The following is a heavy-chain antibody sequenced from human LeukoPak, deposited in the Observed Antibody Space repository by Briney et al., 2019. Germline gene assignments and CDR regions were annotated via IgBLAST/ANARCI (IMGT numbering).Heavy chain of an antibody. J-gene: IGHJ4*02. D-gene: IGHD5-12*01. CDR2: IYYSGST. V-gene: IGHV4-59*01. CDR1: GASISSYY. Sequence: NPSETLSLTCTVSGASISSYYWSWIRQPPGKGLGWIGYIYYSGSTKYSPSLKSRATISVDTSQNQFSLTLRSVTPADPPLFYCARGGYSGYDLHYFDYWGQGTLVTVSS. CDR3: ARGGYSGYDLHYFDY.